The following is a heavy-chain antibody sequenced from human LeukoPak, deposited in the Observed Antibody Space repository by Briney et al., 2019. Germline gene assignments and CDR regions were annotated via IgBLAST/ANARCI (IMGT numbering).Heavy chain of an antibody. CDR1: GFTFSSSA. D-gene: IGHD1-26*01. CDR2: INGAGDSST. Sequence: PGGSLRLSCAASGFTFSSSAMSWIRQAPGKGLEWVSGINGAGDSSTNYADSVKGRFTISRDNSKNTLFLQMTGLRAEDTAVYYCAKALSRSGSYWAFDIWGQGTIVTVSS. V-gene: IGHV3-23*01. CDR3: AKALSRSGSYWAFDI. J-gene: IGHJ3*02.